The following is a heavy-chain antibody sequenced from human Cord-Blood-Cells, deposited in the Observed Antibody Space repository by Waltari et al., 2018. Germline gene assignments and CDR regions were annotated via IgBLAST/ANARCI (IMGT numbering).Heavy chain of an antibody. CDR2: IYYSGST. CDR1: GGSVSSGTYY. CDR3: ATRGPSSGWYWYFDL. D-gene: IGHD6-19*01. J-gene: IGHJ2*01. Sequence: QVQLQESGPGLVKPSETLSLTCTVSGGSVSSGTYYWRWIRQPPGKGLEWIVYIYYSGSTNYNPSLKSRVTISVDTSKNQFSLKLSSVTAADTAVYYCATRGPSSGWYWYFDLWGRGTLVTVSS. V-gene: IGHV4-61*01.